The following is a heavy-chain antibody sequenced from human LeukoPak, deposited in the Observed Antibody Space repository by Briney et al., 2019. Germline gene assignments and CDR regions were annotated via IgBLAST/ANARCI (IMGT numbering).Heavy chain of an antibody. V-gene: IGHV1-46*01. CDR3: AAPRDYSNLRVYYYGMDV. CDR1: GYTFTSYY. Sequence: ASVKVSCKASGYTFTSYYMHWVRQAPGQGLEWMGIVNPSGGSTSYAQKFQGRVTMTRDTSTSTVYMELSSLRSEDTAVYYCAAPRDYSNLRVYYYGMDVWGQGTTVTVSS. J-gene: IGHJ6*02. D-gene: IGHD4-11*01. CDR2: VNPSGGST.